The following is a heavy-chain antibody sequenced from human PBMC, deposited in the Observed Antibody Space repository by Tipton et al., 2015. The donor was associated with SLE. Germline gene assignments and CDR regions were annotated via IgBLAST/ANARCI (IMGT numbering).Heavy chain of an antibody. Sequence: TLSLTCTVSGDSISDERYQWSWLRQSPGKGLEWIGEIYPSGNTNYNSSLKSRVSISVDTSKKQFSLKLTSVTAADTAVYFCARGAGWYGYWGQGSLVTVSS. CDR2: IYPSGNT. J-gene: IGHJ4*02. CDR3: ARGAGWYGY. V-gene: IGHV4-34*01. D-gene: IGHD6-19*01. CDR1: GDSISDERYQ.